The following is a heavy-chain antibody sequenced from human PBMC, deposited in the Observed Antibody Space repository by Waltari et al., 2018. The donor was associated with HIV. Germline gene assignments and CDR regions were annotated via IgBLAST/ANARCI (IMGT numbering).Heavy chain of an antibody. J-gene: IGHJ4*02. V-gene: IGHV3-21*01. CDR2: ISSTSSFI. CDR1: GITFHTFS. Sequence: EVRLVESGGGLVKAGGSLRLSRGGHGITFHTFSMKWVCQAPGKGLEWVSSISSTSSFIYYADSVKGRFTISRDNGKNSLYLQINNLRVEDTAVYYCASEDFWSGPHNWGQGTLVTVSS. CDR3: ASEDFWSGPHN. D-gene: IGHD3-3*01.